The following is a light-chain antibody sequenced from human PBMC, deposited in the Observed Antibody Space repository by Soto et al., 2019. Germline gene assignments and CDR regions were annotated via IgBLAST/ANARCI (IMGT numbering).Light chain of an antibody. CDR3: QQYSNWPPWT. Sequence: EIVRTQSPATLAVSPGDTVTLSCRASQSLGGNLAWYQQKPGQAPRLFIFRASSRATGVPARFSASGSGTEFTLTISELQSEDFAVYYCQQYSNWPPWTFGPGTKVEIK. V-gene: IGKV3-15*01. J-gene: IGKJ1*01. CDR2: RAS. CDR1: QSLGGN.